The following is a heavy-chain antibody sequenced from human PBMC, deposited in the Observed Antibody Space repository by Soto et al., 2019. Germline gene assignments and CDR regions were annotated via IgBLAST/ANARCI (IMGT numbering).Heavy chain of an antibody. CDR2: INHSGNT. CDR1: GKSLSGYY. J-gene: IGHJ4*02. D-gene: IGHD1-26*01. CDR3: ARHHVRGRTIAGAAEF. V-gene: IGHV4-34*01. Sequence: SETLSLTCAVYGKSLSGYYWSWIRQPPGKALEWIGEINHSGNTNYNPSLKSRVTISVDTSKNQLLLNLSSVTAADTAMYYCARHHVRGRTIAGAAEFWGQGTLVTVSS.